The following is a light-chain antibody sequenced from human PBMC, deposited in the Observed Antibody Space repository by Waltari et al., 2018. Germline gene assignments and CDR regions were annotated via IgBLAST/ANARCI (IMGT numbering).Light chain of an antibody. CDR2: YDD. Sequence: QSVLTQPPSVSEAPRQRVPISCSGSRSNIGNNAVNWYQQLPGKAPKLLIYYDDLLPSGVSDRFSGSKSGTSAYLAISGLQSEDEADYYCAAWDDSLNGPVFGGGTKLTVL. CDR3: AAWDDSLNGPV. CDR1: RSNIGNNA. V-gene: IGLV1-36*01. J-gene: IGLJ3*02.